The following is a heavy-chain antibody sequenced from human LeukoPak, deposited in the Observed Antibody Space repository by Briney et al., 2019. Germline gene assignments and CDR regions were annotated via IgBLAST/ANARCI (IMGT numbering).Heavy chain of an antibody. D-gene: IGHD3-10*01. CDR3: AKPGPYGSGKSTPQDY. CDR1: GFTFSSYA. Sequence: PGGSLRLSCAASGFTFSSYAMSWIRQAPGKGLEWVSAISGSGGSTYYADSVKGRFTISRDNSKNTLYLQMNSLRAEDTAVYYCAKPGPYGSGKSTPQDYWGQGTLVTVSS. J-gene: IGHJ4*02. V-gene: IGHV3-23*01. CDR2: ISGSGGST.